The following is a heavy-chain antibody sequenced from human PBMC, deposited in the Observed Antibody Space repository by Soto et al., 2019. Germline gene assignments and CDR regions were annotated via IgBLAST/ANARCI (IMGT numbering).Heavy chain of an antibody. CDR1: GYTFTGYY. V-gene: IGHV1-2*04. D-gene: IGHD3-9*01. CDR3: ARDPGRYDILTGYFGYWFDP. CDR2: INPNSGGT. J-gene: IGHJ5*02. Sequence: QVQLVQSGAEVKKPGASVKVSCKASGYTFTGYYMHWVRQAPGQGLEWMGWINPNSGGTNYAQKFQGWVTMTRDTSISTASMELSRLRSDDTAVYYCARDPGRYDILTGYFGYWFDPWGQGTLVTVSS.